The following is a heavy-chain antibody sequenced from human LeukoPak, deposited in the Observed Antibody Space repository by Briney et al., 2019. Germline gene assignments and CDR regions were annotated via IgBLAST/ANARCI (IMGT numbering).Heavy chain of an antibody. J-gene: IGHJ4*02. CDR2: IYYSGST. V-gene: IGHV4-59*08. Sequence: SETLSLTCTVSGGSISSYYWSWIRQPPGKGLEWIGYIYYSGSTNYNPSLKSRVTISVDTSKNQFSLKLSSVTAADTAVYYCASSCTNGVCYRSVNYFDYWGQGTLVTVSS. D-gene: IGHD2-8*01. CDR3: ASSCTNGVCYRSVNYFDY. CDR1: GGSISSYY.